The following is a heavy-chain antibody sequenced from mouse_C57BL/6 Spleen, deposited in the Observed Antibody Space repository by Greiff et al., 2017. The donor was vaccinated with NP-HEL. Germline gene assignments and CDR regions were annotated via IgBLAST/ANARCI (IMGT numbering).Heavy chain of an antibody. CDR1: GFTFSSYA. Sequence: EVKLVESGGGLVKPGGSLKLSCAASGFTFSSYAMSWVRQTPDKRLEWVATISDGGSYTYYPDNVKGRFTISRDNAKNNLYLQMSHLKSEDTAMYYCARDWGGSSSHWYFDVWGTGTTVTVSS. CDR3: ARDWGGSSSHWYFDV. CDR2: ISDGGSYT. D-gene: IGHD1-1*01. J-gene: IGHJ1*03. V-gene: IGHV5-4*01.